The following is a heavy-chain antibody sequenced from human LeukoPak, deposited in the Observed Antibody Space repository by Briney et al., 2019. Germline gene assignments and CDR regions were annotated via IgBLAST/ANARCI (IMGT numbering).Heavy chain of an antibody. CDR1: GFTFTNYW. V-gene: IGHV3-7*01. CDR3: ARIGYSSSCFDY. Sequence: GGSLRLSCAASGFTFTNYWMSWVRQAPGKGLEWVANIKQDGSEQDCMDSMKGRFTISRDNAKNSVYLQMNSLGAEDTAVYYCARIGYSSSCFDYWGQGTLVTVSS. CDR2: IKQDGSEQ. D-gene: IGHD6-13*01. J-gene: IGHJ4*02.